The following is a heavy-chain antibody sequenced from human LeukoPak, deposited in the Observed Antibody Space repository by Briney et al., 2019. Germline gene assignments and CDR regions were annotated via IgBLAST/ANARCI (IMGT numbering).Heavy chain of an antibody. V-gene: IGHV3-7*05. Sequence: PGGPLRPSFALPGFTFRSNRINWVRQAPGKGLGWAACIKQEERTKYYAYSVKGPFTITRDNVNNSLYLQMDSLRAEDTAVYYCAKAAYCSTDCHYYFEYWGQGTLFIVSS. CDR3: AKAAYCSTDCHYYFEY. CDR2: IKQEERTK. CDR1: GFTFRSNR. J-gene: IGHJ4*02. D-gene: IGHD2-21*02.